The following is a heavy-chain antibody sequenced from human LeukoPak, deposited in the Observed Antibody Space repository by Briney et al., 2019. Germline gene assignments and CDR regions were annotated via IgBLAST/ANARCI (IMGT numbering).Heavy chain of an antibody. Sequence: ASVKVSCKASGYTFTDYYMHWVRQAPGQGLEWVGWINPNSGGTNYAQKFQGRVTMTRDTSISTVYMEMSRLRSDDTAVYYCARESVPAVAARRGLNYWGQGTLVAVSS. D-gene: IGHD6-6*01. CDR1: GYTFTDYY. CDR3: ARESVPAVAARRGLNY. V-gene: IGHV1-2*02. J-gene: IGHJ4*02. CDR2: INPNSGGT.